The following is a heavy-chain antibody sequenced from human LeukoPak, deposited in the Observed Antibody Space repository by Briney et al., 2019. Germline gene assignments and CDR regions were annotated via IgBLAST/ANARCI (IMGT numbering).Heavy chain of an antibody. D-gene: IGHD2-15*01. CDR2: ISGSGGST. Sequence: PGGSLRLSCAASGFTFSSYAMSWVRQAPGKGLEWVSPISGSGGSTYYADSVKGRFTISRDNSKNTLYLQMNSLRAEDTAVYYCAKDQRSGGSCYDYWGQGTLVTVSS. CDR1: GFTFSSYA. J-gene: IGHJ4*02. CDR3: AKDQRSGGSCYDY. V-gene: IGHV3-23*01.